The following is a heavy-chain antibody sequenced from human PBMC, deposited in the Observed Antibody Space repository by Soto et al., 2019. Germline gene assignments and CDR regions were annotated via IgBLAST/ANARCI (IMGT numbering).Heavy chain of an antibody. CDR1: GYTFTTFF. J-gene: IGHJ4*02. D-gene: IGHD1-1*01. CDR2: INPANGDT. Sequence: ASVKVSCKTSGYTFTTFFLHWMRQAPGQRLEWMGWINPANGDTMYSQKFLGRVSNTRDTSATTAYMELTSLTSEDTAIYYCARGPSTGCFDSWGQGTSVTVSS. CDR3: ARGPSTGCFDS. V-gene: IGHV1-3*01.